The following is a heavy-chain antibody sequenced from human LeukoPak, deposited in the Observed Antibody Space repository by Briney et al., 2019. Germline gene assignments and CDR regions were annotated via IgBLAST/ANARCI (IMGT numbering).Heavy chain of an antibody. CDR1: GFTFSSYD. J-gene: IGHJ2*01. CDR2: SGGDGGST. Sequence: GGSLRLSCAASGFTFSSYDMSWVRQAPGKGLEWVSASGGDGGSTYADSVKGRFTISRDNSKNTLYLQMNSLRAEDTATYYCAKALNYWYFNLWGRGNLVTVSS. CDR3: AKALNYWYFNL. V-gene: IGHV3-23*01.